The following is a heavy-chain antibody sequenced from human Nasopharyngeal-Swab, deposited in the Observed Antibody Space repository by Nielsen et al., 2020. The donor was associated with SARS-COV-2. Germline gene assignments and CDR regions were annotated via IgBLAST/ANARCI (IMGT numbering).Heavy chain of an antibody. D-gene: IGHD6-13*01. CDR1: GGSISSGGYY. V-gene: IGHV4-31*03. J-gene: IGHJ5*02. CDR2: IYYSGST. CDR3: ARLNGIAAAGTGWFDP. Sequence: SETLSLTCTVSGGSISSGGYYWSWIRQHPGKGLEWIGYIYYSGSTYYNPSLKSRVTISVDTSKNQFSLKLSSVTAADTAVYYCARLNGIAAAGTGWFDPWGQGTLVTVFS.